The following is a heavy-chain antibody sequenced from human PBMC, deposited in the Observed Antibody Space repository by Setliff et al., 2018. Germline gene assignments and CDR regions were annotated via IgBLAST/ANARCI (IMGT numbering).Heavy chain of an antibody. J-gene: IGHJ4*02. V-gene: IGHV3-53*01. CDR3: ARGANYGSGSSDFDY. Sequence: GGSLRLSCAASGFTVSSNYMSWVRQAPGKGLEWVSVIYSGGSTYYADSVKGRFTISRDNSKNTLYLQMNSLRAGDTAVYYCARGANYGSGSSDFDYWGQGTLVTVSS. CDR1: GFTVSSNY. D-gene: IGHD3-10*01. CDR2: IYSGGST.